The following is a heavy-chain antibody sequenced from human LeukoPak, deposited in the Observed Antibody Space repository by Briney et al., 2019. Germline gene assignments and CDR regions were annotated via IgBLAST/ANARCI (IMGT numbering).Heavy chain of an antibody. CDR2: IYSGGTT. V-gene: IGHV3-53*01. CDR3: ARLQWLDYDAFDI. Sequence: PGGSLRLSCAASGFTVGSNYMSWVRQTPGKGLEWVSVIYSGGTTYYADSVKGRFTISRDNSKNTLYLQMNGLRADDTAMYYCARLQWLDYDAFDIWGQGTMVTVSS. CDR1: GFTVGSNY. J-gene: IGHJ3*02. D-gene: IGHD6-19*01.